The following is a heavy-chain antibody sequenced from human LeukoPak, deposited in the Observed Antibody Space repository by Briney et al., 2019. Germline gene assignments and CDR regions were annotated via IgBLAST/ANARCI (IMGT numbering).Heavy chain of an antibody. J-gene: IGHJ6*03. V-gene: IGHV4-34*01. CDR1: GGSLCGYS. CDR3: ARVQWLVTHYYYMDV. D-gene: IGHD6-19*01. CDR2: INHSGST. Sequence: SETLSLTCALYGGSLCGYSWSCIRQPPGKGLEWIGEINHSGSTNYNPSIKSRVTISVDTSKNQFSLKLSSVTAADTAVYYCARVQWLVTHYYYMDVWGKGTTVTVSS.